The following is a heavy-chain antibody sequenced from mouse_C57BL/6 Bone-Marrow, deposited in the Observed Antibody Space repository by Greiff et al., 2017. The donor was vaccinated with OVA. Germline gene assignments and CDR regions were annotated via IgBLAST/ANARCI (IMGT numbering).Heavy chain of an antibody. V-gene: IGHV14-4*01. CDR1: GFYLTDDY. CDR3: NMITTVVEGFDY. D-gene: IGHD1-1*01. J-gene: IGHJ2*01. CDR2: IDTGTGAN. Sequence: VQLKESGAELVRPGASVKLSCTASGFYLTDDYMHWVKQRPEKGLEWIGWIDTGTGANEYASKFLGMAIITADPSSNTTYLLLIRLTSEDTAVYYCNMITTVVEGFDYWGQGTTLTVTS.